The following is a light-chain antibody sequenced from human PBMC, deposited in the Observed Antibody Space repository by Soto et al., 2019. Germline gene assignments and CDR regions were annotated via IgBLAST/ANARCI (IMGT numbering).Light chain of an antibody. CDR3: QQYNNWST. CDR2: GAS. CDR1: QSVSSN. V-gene: IGKV3-15*01. J-gene: IGKJ1*01. Sequence: EIVMTQSPATLSVSPGERATLSCRASQSVSSNLAWYQQKPGQAPRLLIYGASNRATGIPARFSGSGSGTEFTLTISSLQSEDFAVYYCQQYNNWSTFGQGTKVEIK.